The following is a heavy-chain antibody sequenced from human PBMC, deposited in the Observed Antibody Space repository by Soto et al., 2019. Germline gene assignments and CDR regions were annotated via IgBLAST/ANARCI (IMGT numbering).Heavy chain of an antibody. J-gene: IGHJ6*02. V-gene: IGHV3-30*18. CDR2: VSYEGANK. CDR1: GFTFSTYG. D-gene: IGHD6-13*01. Sequence: PGGSLRLSCVTSGFTFSTYGMHWVRQAPGKGPEWVAVVSYEGANKYYGDSVKGRFTISRDNSKNTLYLQMNRLSVEDTAVYFCAKDLGYNSSWQGTIHYKRMDVWGQGTTVTVYS. CDR3: AKDLGYNSSWQGTIHYKRMDV.